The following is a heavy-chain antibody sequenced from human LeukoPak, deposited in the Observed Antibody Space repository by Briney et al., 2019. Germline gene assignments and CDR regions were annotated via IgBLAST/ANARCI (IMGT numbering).Heavy chain of an antibody. V-gene: IGHV3-7*01. CDR1: GFTFSSYW. CDR2: IKQDGSEK. J-gene: IGHJ3*02. CDR3: VRDPAGPPQEVFAM. Sequence: PGGSLRLSCAASGFTFSSYWMSWVRQAPGKGLEWVANIKQDGSEKYYVDSVKGRFTISRDNAKNSLYLQMNSLRDEDTAVYYTVRDPAGPPQEVFAMWGEGSMVTVSS.